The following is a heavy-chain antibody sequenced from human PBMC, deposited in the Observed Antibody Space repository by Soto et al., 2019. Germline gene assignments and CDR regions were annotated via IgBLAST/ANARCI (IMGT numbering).Heavy chain of an antibody. CDR3: AKGRRSGSYRSRGFDY. CDR2: ISGSGDST. D-gene: IGHD1-26*01. J-gene: IGHJ4*02. Sequence: GGSLRLSCAASEFTFTSYAMSWVRQAPGKGLEWVSDISGSGDSTYYADSVKGRFTISRDNSKNTLYPQMNSLRADDTAVYYCAKGRRSGSYRSRGFDYWGQGTLVTVSS. V-gene: IGHV3-23*01. CDR1: EFTFTSYA.